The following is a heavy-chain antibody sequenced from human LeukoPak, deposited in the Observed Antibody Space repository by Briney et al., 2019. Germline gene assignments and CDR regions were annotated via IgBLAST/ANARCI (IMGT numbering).Heavy chain of an antibody. J-gene: IGHJ4*02. D-gene: IGHD3-22*01. CDR3: YSMIVVEIRVINDY. V-gene: IGHV3-66*01. Sequence: GESLRLSCAASGFTFSSYNMNWVRQAPGKGLEWVSVIYSGGSTYYADSVKGRFTISRDNSKNTLYLQMNSLRAEDTAVYYCYSMIVVEIRVINDYWGQGTLVTVSS. CDR2: IYSGGST. CDR1: GFTFSSYN.